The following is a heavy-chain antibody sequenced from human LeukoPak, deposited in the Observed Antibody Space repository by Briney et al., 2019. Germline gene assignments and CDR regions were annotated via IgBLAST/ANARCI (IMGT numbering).Heavy chain of an antibody. CDR1: GGTFSSYA. V-gene: IGHV1-69*05. CDR2: IIPIFGTA. J-gene: IGHJ6*03. Sequence: SVKVSCKASGGTFSSYAISWVRQAPGQGLEWMGRIIPIFGTANYAQKFQGRVTITTDESTSTAYMELSSLRSEDTAVYYCAREKGGNYYYYYMYVWGKGTTVTVSS. D-gene: IGHD1-14*01. CDR3: AREKGGNYYYYYMYV.